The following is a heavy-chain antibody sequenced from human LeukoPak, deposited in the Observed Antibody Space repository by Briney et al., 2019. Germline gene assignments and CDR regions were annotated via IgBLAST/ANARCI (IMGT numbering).Heavy chain of an antibody. CDR3: ARDPGYSSGWDDY. J-gene: IGHJ4*02. D-gene: IGHD6-19*01. V-gene: IGHV1-2*06. Sequence: ASVKISCKVSGYTFTDYYMHWVRQAPGQGLEWMGRINPNSGGTNYAQKFQGRVTMTRDTSISTAYMELSRLRSDDTAVYYCARDPGYSSGWDDYWGQGTLVTVPS. CDR2: INPNSGGT. CDR1: GYTFTDYY.